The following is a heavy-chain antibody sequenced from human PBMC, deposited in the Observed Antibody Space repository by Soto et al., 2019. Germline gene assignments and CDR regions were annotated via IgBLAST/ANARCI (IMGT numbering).Heavy chain of an antibody. J-gene: IGHJ4*02. CDR3: AIAPLVYGYVWGSFLF. CDR2: ISGSGGTT. CDR1: GFTFSSYA. D-gene: IGHD3-16*01. Sequence: GGSLRLSCAASGFTFSSYAMSWVRQAPGKGLEWVSAISGSGGTTYYADSVKGRFTISRDNSKNTLYLQMNNLRAEDTAVYFCAIAPLVYGYVWGSFLFWGQGTLVTVSS. V-gene: IGHV3-23*01.